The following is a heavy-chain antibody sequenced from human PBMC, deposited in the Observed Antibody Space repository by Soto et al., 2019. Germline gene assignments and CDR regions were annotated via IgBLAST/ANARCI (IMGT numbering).Heavy chain of an antibody. J-gene: IGHJ4*02. D-gene: IGHD2-15*01. CDR1: GFTFSSYW. Sequence: EAQLVESGGGLVQPGGSLRLSCAASGFTFSSYWMHWVRQAPGKGLVWVSRINSDGSSTSYADSVKGRFTISRDNAKNTLYLQMNCLRAEDTAVYYCVRTSLVVAAATREDYWGQGTLVTVSS. CDR2: INSDGSST. V-gene: IGHV3-74*01. CDR3: VRTSLVVAAATREDY.